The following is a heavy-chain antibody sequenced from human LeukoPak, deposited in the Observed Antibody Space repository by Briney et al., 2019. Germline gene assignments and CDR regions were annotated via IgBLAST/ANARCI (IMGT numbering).Heavy chain of an antibody. CDR3: ARAIRGDYDFWSAPGYYYYYMDV. CDR1: GGSISSGSYY. D-gene: IGHD3-3*01. CDR2: IYTSGST. V-gene: IGHV4-61*02. Sequence: PSQTLSLTCTVSGGSISSGSYYWSWIRQPAGKGLEWIGRIYTSGSTNYNPSLKSRVTISVDTSKNQFSLKLSSVTAADTAVYYCARAIRGDYDFWSAPGYYYYYMDVWGKGTTVTVSS. J-gene: IGHJ6*03.